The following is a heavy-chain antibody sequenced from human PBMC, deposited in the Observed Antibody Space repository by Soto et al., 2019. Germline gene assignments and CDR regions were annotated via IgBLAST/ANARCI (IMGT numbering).Heavy chain of an antibody. D-gene: IGHD4-4*01. V-gene: IGHV3-7*01. CDR1: GFTFSTYW. CDR2: INEDGSEK. Sequence: GGSLRLSCAASGFTFSTYWMSWVRQAPGRGLEWVANINEDGSEKYYVDSVRGRFTTSRDNARNSVYFQVNSLRAEDTAVYYCARVMTTVTTFARWFYMDVWGKGTTVTVSS. J-gene: IGHJ6*04. CDR3: ARVMTTVTTFARWFYMDV.